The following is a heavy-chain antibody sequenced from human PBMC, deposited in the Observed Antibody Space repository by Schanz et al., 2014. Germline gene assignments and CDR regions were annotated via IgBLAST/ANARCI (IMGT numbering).Heavy chain of an antibody. CDR2: LHHEDGDT. CDR1: GYSLNELS. Sequence: QVQLVQSGAEVKKPGASVKVSCKVSGYSLNELSMHWVRQAPGRGLEWMGGLHHEDGDTVYAQKFQGRVIMTEDTSTDTAYVELSRLTSEDTGVYYCATETSRAWFYNGVEGWGQGTKLTV. V-gene: IGHV1-24*01. D-gene: IGHD3-9*01. J-gene: IGHJ6*02. CDR3: ATETSRAWFYNGVEG.